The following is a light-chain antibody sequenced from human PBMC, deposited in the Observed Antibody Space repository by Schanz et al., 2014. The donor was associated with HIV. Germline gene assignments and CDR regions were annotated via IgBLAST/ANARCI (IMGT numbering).Light chain of an antibody. CDR1: SSDIGGYNY. Sequence: QSVLTQPASVSGSPGQSITISCTGTSSDIGGYNYVSWYQQHPGKAPKLMIYGVTDRPSGASNRFSGSKSGNTASLTISGLQAEDEADYFCTSYTSSSTLVLFGGGTKPTVL. J-gene: IGLJ3*02. CDR3: TSYTSSSTLVL. V-gene: IGLV2-14*03. CDR2: GVT.